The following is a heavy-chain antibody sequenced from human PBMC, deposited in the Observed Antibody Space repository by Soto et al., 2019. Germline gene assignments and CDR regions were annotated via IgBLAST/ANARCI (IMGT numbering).Heavy chain of an antibody. CDR2: ISYDGNSE. CDR3: ARDGYSGRSDGFDI. D-gene: IGHD5-12*01. J-gene: IGHJ3*02. V-gene: IGHV3-30*14. CDR1: GFTFGAYT. Sequence: QMYLVESGGGVVQPGRSLRLSCAASGFTFGAYTMHWVRQAPGKGLEWVAAISYDGNSERYTDPVKGRFTASRDNPSDTLDLQMNSLRVEDTAVYYCARDGYSGRSDGFDIWGQGTMVTVSS.